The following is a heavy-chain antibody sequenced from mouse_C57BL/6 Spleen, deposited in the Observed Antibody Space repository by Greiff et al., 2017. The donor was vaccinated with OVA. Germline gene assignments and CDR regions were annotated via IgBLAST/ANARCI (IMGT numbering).Heavy chain of an antibody. CDR1: GYTFTSYW. Sequence: QVQLQQPGAELVMPGASVKLSCKASGYTFTSYWMHWVKQRPGQGLEWIGEIDPSDSYTNYNQQFKGKSTLTVDKSSSTAYMQLSSLTSEDSAVYYCARYRGLLLSYFDVWGTGTTVTVSS. J-gene: IGHJ1*03. CDR2: IDPSDSYT. CDR3: ARYRGLLLSYFDV. V-gene: IGHV1-69*01. D-gene: IGHD2-3*01.